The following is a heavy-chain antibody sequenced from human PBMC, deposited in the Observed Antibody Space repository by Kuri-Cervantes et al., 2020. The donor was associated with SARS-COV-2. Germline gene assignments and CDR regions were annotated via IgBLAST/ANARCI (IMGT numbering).Heavy chain of an antibody. Sequence: SETLSLTCTVSGGSISSGGYYWGWIRQPPGKGLDLIGTIYYDGRTYYNTSLKSRVTISVDTSKNQFSLKLSSVTAADTAVYYCARHDYWGQGTLVTVSS. CDR3: ARHDY. J-gene: IGHJ4*02. V-gene: IGHV4-39*01. CDR2: IYYDGRT. CDR1: GGSISSGGYY.